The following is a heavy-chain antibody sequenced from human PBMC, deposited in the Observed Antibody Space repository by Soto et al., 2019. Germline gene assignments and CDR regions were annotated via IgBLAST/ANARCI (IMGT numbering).Heavy chain of an antibody. J-gene: IGHJ5*02. CDR1: GYSIGSGSY. Sequence: SDPLSLTCTVSGYSIGSGSYWGWLRQPPGKGLEWMGSIYHSGRPFYNRSLKSRVTISVDTSKNQFSLKLNAVTTADTAVYYCAIVQDGMVRWFDPWGQGTLVT. V-gene: IGHV4-38-2*02. CDR2: IYHSGRP. CDR3: AIVQDGMVRWFDP. D-gene: IGHD3-10*01.